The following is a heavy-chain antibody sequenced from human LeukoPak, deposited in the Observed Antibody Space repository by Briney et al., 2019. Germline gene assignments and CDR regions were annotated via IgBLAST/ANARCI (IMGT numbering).Heavy chain of an antibody. CDR3: ARAPDGDPVGYYYYGMDV. D-gene: IGHD4-17*01. V-gene: IGHV4-34*01. CDR2: INHSGST. Sequence: PSETLSLTCAVYGGSFSGYYWSWIRQPPGKGLEWIGEINHSGSTNYNPSLKSRVTISVDTSKNQFSLKLSSVTAADTAVYYCARAPDGDPVGYYYYGMDVWGQGTTVTVSS. J-gene: IGHJ6*02. CDR1: GGSFSGYY.